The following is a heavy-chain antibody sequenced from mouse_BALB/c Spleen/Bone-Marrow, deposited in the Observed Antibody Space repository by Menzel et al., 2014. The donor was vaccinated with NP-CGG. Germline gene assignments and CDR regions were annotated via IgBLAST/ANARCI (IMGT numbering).Heavy chain of an antibody. J-gene: IGHJ4*01. CDR1: GYTFTSYW. Sequence: DLVKPGASVKLSCKASGYTFTSYWINWIKQRPGQGLEWIGRIAPGSGSTYYNEMFKGKATLTVDTSSSTAYIQLNSLTSADSAVYFCARVAIYYGHCGAMDYWGQGTSVTVSS. V-gene: IGHV1S41*01. D-gene: IGHD2-1*01. CDR2: IAPGSGST. CDR3: ARVAIYYGHCGAMDY.